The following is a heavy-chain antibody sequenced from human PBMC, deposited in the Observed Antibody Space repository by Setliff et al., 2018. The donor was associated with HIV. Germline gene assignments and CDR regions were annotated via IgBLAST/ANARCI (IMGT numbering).Heavy chain of an antibody. D-gene: IGHD3-16*01. V-gene: IGHV4-39*01. J-gene: IGHJ4*02. CDR1: GGSISSSSYY. CDR2: VHFGGHT. CDR3: ARPSLGIGGGSIFDY. Sequence: PSETLSLTCTVSGGSISSSSYYWGWIRQAPGKGLEWIGNVHFGGHTFYNPSLKNRVTIHVATSKRQFFLSLSSVTAADTAVYYCARPSLGIGGGSIFDYWGQGILVTVS.